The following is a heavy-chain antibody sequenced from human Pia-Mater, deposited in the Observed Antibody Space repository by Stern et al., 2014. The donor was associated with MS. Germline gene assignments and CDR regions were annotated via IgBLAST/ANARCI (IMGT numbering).Heavy chain of an antibody. J-gene: IGHJ5*01. CDR1: GGTFSDNA. Sequence: QVQLGQSGAEVKKPGSSVKVSCKVSGGTFSDNAFSWVRQAPGQGLEWMGGIIPILCAADYAQNFQGRVTITADESTSTVYMEMSSLRSEDTAVYHCARGAYCGGDCYWGWFDSWGQGTLVTVSS. CDR2: IIPILCAA. CDR3: ARGAYCGGDCYWGWFDS. D-gene: IGHD2-21*02. V-gene: IGHV1-69*01.